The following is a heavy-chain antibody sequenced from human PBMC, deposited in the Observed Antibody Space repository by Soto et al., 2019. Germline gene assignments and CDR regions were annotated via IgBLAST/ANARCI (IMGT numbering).Heavy chain of an antibody. CDR1: GGSISSSSYY. Sequence: SETLSLTCTVSGGSISSSSYYWGWIRQPPGKGLEWIGSIYYSGSTYYNPSLKSRVTISVDTSKNQFSLKLSSVTASDTAVYYCARRIVATITRRDCSGGSCYGPFDYWGQGTLVTVSS. J-gene: IGHJ4*02. CDR2: IYYSGST. V-gene: IGHV4-39*01. D-gene: IGHD2-15*01. CDR3: ARRIVATITRRDCSGGSCYGPFDY.